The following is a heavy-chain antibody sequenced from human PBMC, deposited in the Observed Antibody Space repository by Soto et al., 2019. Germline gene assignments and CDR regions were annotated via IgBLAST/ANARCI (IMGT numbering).Heavy chain of an antibody. CDR3: ARLRGYSYGRVYYYYGMDV. D-gene: IGHD5-18*01. J-gene: IGHJ6*02. CDR2: IYYSGST. Sequence: PSETLSLTCTVSGGSISSYYWSWIRQPPEKGLEWIGYIYYSGSTNYNPSLKSRVTISVDTSKNQFSLKLSSVTAADTAVYYCARLRGYSYGRVYYYYGMDVWGQGTTVTVSS. V-gene: IGHV4-59*01. CDR1: GGSISSYY.